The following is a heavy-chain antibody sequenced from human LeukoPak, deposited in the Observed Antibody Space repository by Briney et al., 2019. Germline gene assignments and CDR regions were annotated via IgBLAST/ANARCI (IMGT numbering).Heavy chain of an antibody. Sequence: GASVKVSCKASGYTFTSYYIHWVRQAPGQGLEWMGVINPNGGSTNYAQQFQGRVTVTRDTSTSTVYMDLSSLRSEDTAFYYCARSFGAPHYYDTSSYIDYWGQGTLVTVSS. D-gene: IGHD3-22*01. J-gene: IGHJ4*02. CDR3: ARSFGAPHYYDTSSYIDY. CDR2: INPNGGST. CDR1: GYTFTSYY. V-gene: IGHV1-46*01.